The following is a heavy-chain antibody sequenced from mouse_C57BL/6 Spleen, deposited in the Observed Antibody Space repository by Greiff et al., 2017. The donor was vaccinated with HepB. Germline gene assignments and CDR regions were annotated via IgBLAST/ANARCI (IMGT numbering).Heavy chain of an antibody. D-gene: IGHD2-4*01. CDR2: ISSGGSYT. J-gene: IGHJ3*01. Sequence: EVKLMESGGDLVKPGGSLKLSCAASGFTFSSYGMSWVRQTPDKRLEWVATISSGGSYTYYPDSVKGRFTISRDNAKNTLYLQMSSLKSEDTAMYYCARHNEDEYDGGPWFAYWGQGTLVTVSA. CDR1: GFTFSSYG. CDR3: ARHNEDEYDGGPWFAY. V-gene: IGHV5-6*01.